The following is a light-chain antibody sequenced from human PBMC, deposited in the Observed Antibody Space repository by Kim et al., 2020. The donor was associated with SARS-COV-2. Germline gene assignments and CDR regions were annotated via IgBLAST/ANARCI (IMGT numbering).Light chain of an antibody. CDR3: QQYGYSRT. Sequence: LSPGDGASLSCRASQARSRNQLAWYQQKPGQAPRLLIYGASSRATGIPDRFSGSGSGTDFTPTIRRLEPEDFAVYYCQQYGYSRTFGPGTKVDIK. CDR2: GAS. V-gene: IGKV3-20*01. J-gene: IGKJ1*01. CDR1: QARSRNQ.